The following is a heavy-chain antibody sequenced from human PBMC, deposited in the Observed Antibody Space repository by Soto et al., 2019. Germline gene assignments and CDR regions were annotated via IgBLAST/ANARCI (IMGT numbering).Heavy chain of an antibody. V-gene: IGHV4-4*02. CDR3: ARDRKGDYDSSGYFDY. J-gene: IGHJ4*02. Sequence: QVQLQESGPGLVKPSGTLSLTCAVSGGSISSSNWWSWVRQPPGKGLEWIGEIYHSGSTNYNPSLKSRVTRSVDKSKNQFSLKLSSVTAADTAVYYCARDRKGDYDSSGYFDYWGQGTLVTVSS. CDR2: IYHSGST. CDR1: GGSISSSNW. D-gene: IGHD3-22*01.